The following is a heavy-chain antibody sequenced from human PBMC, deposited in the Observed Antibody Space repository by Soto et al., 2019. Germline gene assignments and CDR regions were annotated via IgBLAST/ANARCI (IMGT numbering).Heavy chain of an antibody. J-gene: IGHJ4*02. CDR2: MNPNSGNT. CDR3: ARGPGYSSSWYFPPTELDY. D-gene: IGHD6-13*01. CDR1: GYTFTSYD. V-gene: IGHV1-8*01. Sequence: ASVKVSCKASGYTFTSYDINWVRQATGQGLEWMGWMNPNSGNTGYAQKFQGRVTMTRNTSISTAYMELSSLGSEDTAVYYCARGPGYSSSWYFPPTELDYWGQGTLVTVSS.